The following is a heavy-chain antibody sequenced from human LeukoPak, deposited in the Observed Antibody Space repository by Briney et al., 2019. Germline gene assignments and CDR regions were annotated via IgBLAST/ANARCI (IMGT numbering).Heavy chain of an antibody. D-gene: IGHD5-24*01. CDR3: AREGVEMATIPGY. Sequence: GASVKVSCKASGYTFTGYYMHWVRQAPGQGLVWMGWINPNSGGTNYAQKFQGRVTMTRDTSISTAYMELSRLRSDDTAVYYCAREGVEMATIPGYWGQGTLVTVSS. CDR1: GYTFTGYY. CDR2: INPNSGGT. J-gene: IGHJ4*02. V-gene: IGHV1-2*02.